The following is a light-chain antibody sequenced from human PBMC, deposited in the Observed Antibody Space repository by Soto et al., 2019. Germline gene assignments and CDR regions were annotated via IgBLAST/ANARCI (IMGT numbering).Light chain of an antibody. CDR3: KQYGSSPLT. J-gene: IGKJ4*01. CDR1: QSVSSSY. Sequence: EIVLTQSPGTLSLSPGERATLSCRATQSVSSSYLAWYQQKPGQAPRLLIYGASTRATGIPDRCSGSGSGRDFTLTISSLEPEDFAGYYCKQYGSSPLTFGGGTKVEIK. V-gene: IGKV3-20*01. CDR2: GAS.